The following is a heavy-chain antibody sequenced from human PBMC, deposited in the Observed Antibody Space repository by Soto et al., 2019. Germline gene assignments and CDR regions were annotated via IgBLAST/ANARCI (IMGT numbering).Heavy chain of an antibody. CDR2: MNPNSGNT. CDR1: GYTFTSYD. V-gene: IGHV1-8*01. J-gene: IGHJ4*02. D-gene: IGHD3-10*01. Sequence: QVQLVQSGAEVKKPGASVEVSCKASGYTFTSYDINWVRQATGQALEWTGWMNPNSGNTGYAQKFQGRVTMTRNTSTSTTYMELCSLRSEATAVYYCARERNAGSYPYPDYWGQGTVVTVAS. CDR3: ARERNAGSYPYPDY.